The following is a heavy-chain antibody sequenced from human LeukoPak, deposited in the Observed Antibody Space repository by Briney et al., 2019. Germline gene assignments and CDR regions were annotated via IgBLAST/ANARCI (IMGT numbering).Heavy chain of an antibody. V-gene: IGHV3-23*01. J-gene: IGHJ4*02. Sequence: PGGSLRLSCAASGFTFSSYAMIWVRQAPGKGLEWVSTISGSGGSTYYADSVKGRFTISRDNSKNTLYLQMNSLRPEDTAVYYCARRGSGYYAWAFDYWGQGTLVTVSS. D-gene: IGHD3-3*01. CDR2: ISGSGGST. CDR1: GFTFSSYA. CDR3: ARRGSGYYAWAFDY.